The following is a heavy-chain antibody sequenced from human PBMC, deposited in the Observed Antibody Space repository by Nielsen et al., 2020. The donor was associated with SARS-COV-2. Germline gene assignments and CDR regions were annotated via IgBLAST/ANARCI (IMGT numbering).Heavy chain of an antibody. CDR1: GFTFSGSA. Sequence: GGSLRLSCTASGFTFSGSAIHWVRQASGKGLEWVGRIRSKANNYATAYGESVKGRFTISRDDSKNTAYLQMNSLRIEDTAVYYCSSGSGRYGPYYFGMDVWGQGVTVTVSS. J-gene: IGHJ6*02. D-gene: IGHD3-10*01. V-gene: IGHV3-73*01. CDR2: IRSKANNYAT. CDR3: SSGSGRYGPYYFGMDV.